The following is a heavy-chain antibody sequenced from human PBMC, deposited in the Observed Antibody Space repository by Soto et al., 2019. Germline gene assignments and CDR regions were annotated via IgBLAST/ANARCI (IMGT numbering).Heavy chain of an antibody. CDR3: SRQTVSCHDY. V-gene: IGHV3-73*01. CDR2: VRSKADGYAT. D-gene: IGHD4-4*01. CDR1: GFTFSGSH. J-gene: IGHJ4*02. Sequence: VQLVESGGGLVQPGGSLKLSCAASGFTFSGSHMHWVRQASGKGLEWVGHVRSKADGYATAYAASVKGRFIISRDDSKNTAYLQMNSLKTEDTAVYYCSRQTVSCHDYWGQGILVTVS.